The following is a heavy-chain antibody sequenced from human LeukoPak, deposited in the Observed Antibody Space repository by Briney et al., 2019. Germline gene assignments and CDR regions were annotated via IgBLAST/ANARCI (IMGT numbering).Heavy chain of an antibody. CDR3: ARDPGGYSYGYYYYGMDV. D-gene: IGHD5-18*01. CDR2: ISAYNGNT. CDR1: GGTFSSYA. J-gene: IGHJ6*02. Sequence: ASVKVSCKASGGTFSSYAISWVRQAPGQGLEWMGWISAYNGNTNYAQKLQGRVTMTTDTSTSTAYMELRSLRSDDTAVYYCARDPGGYSYGYYYYGMDVWGQGTTVTVSS. V-gene: IGHV1-18*01.